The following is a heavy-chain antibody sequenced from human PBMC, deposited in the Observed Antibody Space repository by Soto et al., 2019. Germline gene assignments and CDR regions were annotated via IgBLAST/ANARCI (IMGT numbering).Heavy chain of an antibody. Sequence: VHLVESGGGLVQPGGSLRLSCAASGFTVSSNYMSWVRQAPGKGLEWVSLIYSGDRTYYADSVKDRFTISRDNSKNPLYLQMSNLRAEDTAMYFCARERSGSSWDFDLWGRGTLVTVSS. V-gene: IGHV3-66*01. CDR2: IYSGDRT. CDR3: ARERSGSSWDFDL. D-gene: IGHD2-15*01. J-gene: IGHJ2*01. CDR1: GFTVSSNY.